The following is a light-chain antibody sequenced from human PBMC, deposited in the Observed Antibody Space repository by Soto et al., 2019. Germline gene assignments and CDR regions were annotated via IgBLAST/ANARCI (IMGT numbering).Light chain of an antibody. V-gene: IGKV1-8*01. CDR3: QQYYSYTRT. J-gene: IGKJ1*01. CDR1: QGISSY. Sequence: AIRMTQSPSSFSASTGDRVTITCRASQGISSYLAWYQQKPGKAPKLLIYAASTLQSGVPSRFSGSGSGTEFTLPISCLQSEDFATYYCQQYYSYTRTFGQGTKVEIK. CDR2: AAS.